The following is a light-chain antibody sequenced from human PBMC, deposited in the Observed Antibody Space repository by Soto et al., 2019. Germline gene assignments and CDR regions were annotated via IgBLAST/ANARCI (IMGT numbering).Light chain of an antibody. CDR1: SSDVGSYNS. CDR3: SSFTSSTSYV. J-gene: IGLJ1*01. CDR2: DVN. Sequence: QSALTQPASVSGSPGESIAISCTGTSSDVGSYNSVSWYQQYPGKAPKLMIHDVNNRPSGISDRFSASKSGNTASLTISGLQAEDEADYYCSSFTSSTSYVFGTGTKATVL. V-gene: IGLV2-14*03.